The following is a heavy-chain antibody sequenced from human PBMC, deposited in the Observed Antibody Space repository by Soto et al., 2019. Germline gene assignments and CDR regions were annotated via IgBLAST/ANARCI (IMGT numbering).Heavy chain of an antibody. D-gene: IGHD3-22*01. CDR2: IKSKTDGGTT. CDR1: GFTFSNAW. Sequence: GGSLRLSCAASGFTFSNAWMSWVRQAPGKGLEWVGRIKSKTDGGTTDYAAPVKGRFTISRDDSKNTLYLQMNSLKTEDTAVYYCTTDSMIVVVIEDAFDIWGQGTMVTVSS. J-gene: IGHJ3*02. V-gene: IGHV3-15*01. CDR3: TTDSMIVVVIEDAFDI.